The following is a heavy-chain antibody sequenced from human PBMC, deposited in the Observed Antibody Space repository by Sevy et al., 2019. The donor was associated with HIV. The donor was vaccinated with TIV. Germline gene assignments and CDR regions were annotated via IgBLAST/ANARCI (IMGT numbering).Heavy chain of an antibody. CDR3: ARSTGVTPNWFDP. D-gene: IGHD2-8*02. CDR1: GGSISSGNW. CDR2: IYRSGST. J-gene: IGHJ5*02. Sequence: SETLSLTCAVSGGSISSGNWWSWVRQPPGKGLEWIGEIYRSGSTNYNPSLKSRVTISVDKSKNQFSLKLSSVTAADTAVYYCARSTGVTPNWFDPWGQGTLVTVSS. V-gene: IGHV4-4*02.